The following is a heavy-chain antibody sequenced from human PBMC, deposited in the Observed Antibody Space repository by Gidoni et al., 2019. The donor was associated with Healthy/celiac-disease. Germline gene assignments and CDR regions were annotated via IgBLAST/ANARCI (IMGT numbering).Heavy chain of an antibody. CDR3: AKYSSSPYYFDY. Sequence: EVQLLESGGGLVQPGGSLRLSCAAAGLPFSSYAMSWVRQAPGKGLEWVSAISGSGGSTYYADSVKGRFTISRDNSKNTLYLQMNSLRAEDTAVYYCAKYSSSPYYFDYWGQGTLVTVSS. J-gene: IGHJ4*02. V-gene: IGHV3-23*01. CDR1: GLPFSSYA. CDR2: ISGSGGST. D-gene: IGHD6-6*01.